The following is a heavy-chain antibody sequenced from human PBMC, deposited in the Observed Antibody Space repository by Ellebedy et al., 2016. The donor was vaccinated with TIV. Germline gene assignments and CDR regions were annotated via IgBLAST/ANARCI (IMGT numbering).Heavy chain of an antibody. CDR2: IYFNGNT. J-gene: IGHJ4*02. D-gene: IGHD3-10*01. CDR1: GGSISTYY. V-gene: IGHV4-59*08. CDR3: ARHVHGSGSYLFDY. Sequence: MPGGSLRLSCTVSGGSISTYYWSWIRQPPGKGLEWIGYIYFNGNTKYNPSLKSRVIMSLDTSKNQFSLNLSSMSAADTAVYYCARHVHGSGSYLFDYWGQGTLVTVSS.